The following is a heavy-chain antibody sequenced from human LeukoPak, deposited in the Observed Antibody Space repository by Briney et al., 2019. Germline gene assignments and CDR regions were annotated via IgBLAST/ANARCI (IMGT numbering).Heavy chain of an antibody. CDR3: ARGDSSSWTYYFDY. V-gene: IGHV1-3*01. D-gene: IGHD6-13*01. CDR2: INAGNGNT. CDR1: GYTFTSYA. Sequence: GASVKVSCKASGYTFTSYAMHWVRQAPGQRLEWMGWINAGNGNTKYSQKFQGRVTITRDTSASTAYMELSSLRSEDTAVYYCARGDSSSWTYYFDYWGQGTLVTVSS. J-gene: IGHJ4*02.